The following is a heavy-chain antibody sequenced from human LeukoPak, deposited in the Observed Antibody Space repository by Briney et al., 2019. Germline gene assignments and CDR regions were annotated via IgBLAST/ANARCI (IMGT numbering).Heavy chain of an antibody. V-gene: IGHV1-8*01. CDR1: GYTFTSYD. Sequence: ASVKVSCKASGYTFTSYDINWVRQATGQGLEWMGWMNPNSGNTGYAQKFQGRVTMTRNTSISTAYMELSSLRPEDTAVYYCARYKIDYYGSGSYYTSVYYGMDVWGQGTTVTVSS. CDR2: MNPNSGNT. J-gene: IGHJ6*02. D-gene: IGHD3-10*01. CDR3: ARYKIDYYGSGSYYTSVYYGMDV.